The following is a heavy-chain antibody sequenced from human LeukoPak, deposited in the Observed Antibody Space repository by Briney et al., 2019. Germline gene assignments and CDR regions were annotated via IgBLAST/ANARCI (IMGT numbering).Heavy chain of an antibody. CDR1: GGSFSGYY. Sequence: PSETLSLTCAVYGGSFSGYYWSWIRQPPGKGLEWVSSISSSSSYIYYADSVKGRFTISRDNAKNSLYLQMNSLRAEDTAVYYCARWGLSYDSSGLDVWGQGTTVTVSS. J-gene: IGHJ6*02. D-gene: IGHD3-22*01. CDR2: ISSSSSYI. V-gene: IGHV3-21*01. CDR3: ARWGLSYDSSGLDV.